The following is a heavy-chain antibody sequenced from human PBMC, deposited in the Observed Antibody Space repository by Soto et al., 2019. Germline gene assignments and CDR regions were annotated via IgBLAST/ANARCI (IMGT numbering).Heavy chain of an antibody. D-gene: IGHD1-26*01. V-gene: IGHV3-30*18. CDR1: GFTFSSYG. J-gene: IGHJ6*02. Sequence: QVQLVESGGGVVQPGRSLRLSCAASGFTFSSYGMHWVRQAPGKGLEWVAVISYDGSNKYYADSVKGRFTISRDNSKNTLYLQMNSLRAEDTAVYYCAKGVGATPQIYYYYYGMDVLGQGTTVTVSS. CDR3: AKGVGATPQIYYYYYGMDV. CDR2: ISYDGSNK.